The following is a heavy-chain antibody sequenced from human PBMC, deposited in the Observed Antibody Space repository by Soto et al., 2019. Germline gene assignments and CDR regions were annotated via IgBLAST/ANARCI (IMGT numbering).Heavy chain of an antibody. CDR3: AKGGEVDAFYGMDV. CDR2: ISFDGSNK. Sequence: QVQLVESGGGVVQPGRSLRLSCAASGFTFSSYGMHWVRQAPGKGLEWVAVISFDGSNKYYADSVKGRFTISRDNSKNTLYLQMNSLRDEDTAVYYCAKGGEVDAFYGMDVLGQGTTVTVSS. V-gene: IGHV3-30*18. J-gene: IGHJ6*02. CDR1: GFTFSSYG. D-gene: IGHD3-10*01.